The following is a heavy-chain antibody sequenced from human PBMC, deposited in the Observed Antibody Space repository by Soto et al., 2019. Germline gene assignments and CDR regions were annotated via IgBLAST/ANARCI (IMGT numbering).Heavy chain of an antibody. CDR3: ARAFYYGSGSFGFDY. CDR1: GGTFSSYT. D-gene: IGHD3-10*01. J-gene: IGHJ4*02. CDR2: IIPILGIA. V-gene: IGHV1-69*02. Sequence: QVQLVQSGAEVKKPGSSVKVSCKASGGTFSSYTISWVRQAPGQGLEWMGRIIPILGIANYAQKFQGRVTITADKSTGTAYMELSSLRSEDTAVYYCARAFYYGSGSFGFDYWGQGTLFTVSS.